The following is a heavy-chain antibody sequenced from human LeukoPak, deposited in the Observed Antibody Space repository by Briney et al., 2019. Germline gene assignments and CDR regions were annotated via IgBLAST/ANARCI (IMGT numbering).Heavy chain of an antibody. D-gene: IGHD1-26*01. Sequence: PGGSLRLSCAASGFTFDDYGMSWVRQAPGKGLEWVSSISSSSSYIYYADSVKGRFTISRDNDKNSLYLQMNSLRAEDTAVYYCARNFHYWQNAVFTTMNSGAFDIWGQGTMVTVSS. J-gene: IGHJ3*02. V-gene: IGHV3-21*01. CDR1: GFTFDDYG. CDR3: ARNFHYWQNAVFTTMNSGAFDI. CDR2: ISSSSSYI.